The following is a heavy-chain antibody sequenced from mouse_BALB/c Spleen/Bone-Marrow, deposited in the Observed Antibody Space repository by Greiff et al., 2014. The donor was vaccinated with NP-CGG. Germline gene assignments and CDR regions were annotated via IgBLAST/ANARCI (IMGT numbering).Heavy chain of an antibody. CDR1: GYTFTSYI. CDR3: ARRWLPYAMDY. V-gene: IGHV1-14*01. D-gene: IGHD2-3*01. J-gene: IGHJ4*01. Sequence: EVQLVESGPELVKPGASVKMSCKASGYTFTSYIMHWVEQKPGQGLEWIGYINPYNDGTKYNEKFKGKATLTSDKSSSTAYMELSSLTSEDSAVYYCARRWLPYAMDYWGQGTSVTVSS. CDR2: INPYNDGT.